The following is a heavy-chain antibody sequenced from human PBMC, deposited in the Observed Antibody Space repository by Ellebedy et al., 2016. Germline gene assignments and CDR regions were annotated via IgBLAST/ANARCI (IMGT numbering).Heavy chain of an antibody. CDR2: IIPILGIA. CDR3: ASSAAGPLNLDY. Sequence: SVKVSXKASGGTFSSYAISWVRQAPGQGLEWMGRIIPILGIANYAQKFQGRVTITADKSTSTAYMELSSLRSEDTAVYYCASSAAGPLNLDYWGQGTLVTVSS. V-gene: IGHV1-69*04. CDR1: GGTFSSYA. J-gene: IGHJ4*02. D-gene: IGHD6-13*01.